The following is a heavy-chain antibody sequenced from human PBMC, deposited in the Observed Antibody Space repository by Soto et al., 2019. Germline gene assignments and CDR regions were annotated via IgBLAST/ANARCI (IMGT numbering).Heavy chain of an antibody. V-gene: IGHV3-66*01. D-gene: IGHD2-15*01. Sequence: EVQLVESGGGLVQPGGSLRLSCAASGFTFSSNYMTWVRQAPGKGLEWVSVIHSGGSTYYADSVKGRFTISRDNSENTLYLQMNNLRAEDTAVYFCARGVVAARRAGGDYWGPGTLVTVSS. CDR2: IHSGGST. CDR1: GFTFSSNY. CDR3: ARGVVAARRAGGDY. J-gene: IGHJ4*02.